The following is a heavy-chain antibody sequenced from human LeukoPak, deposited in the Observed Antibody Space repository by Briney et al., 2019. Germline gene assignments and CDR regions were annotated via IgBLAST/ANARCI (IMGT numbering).Heavy chain of an antibody. J-gene: IGHJ4*02. CDR3: ARALDSSSSRYQAFEY. D-gene: IGHD2-2*01. CDR1: GFTFSNYW. Sequence: GGSLRLSCAASGFTFSNYWMSWVRQAPGKGLEWVANIKQDGSEKYYVDSVKGRFTISRDNAKNSLYLQMNSLRAEDTAVNYCARALDSSSSRYQAFEYWGQGTLVTVSS. CDR2: IKQDGSEK. V-gene: IGHV3-7*01.